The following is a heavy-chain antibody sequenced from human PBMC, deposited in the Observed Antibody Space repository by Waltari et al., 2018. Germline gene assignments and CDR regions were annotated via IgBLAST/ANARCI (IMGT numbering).Heavy chain of an antibody. CDR2: IKSKTAGVTA. CDR1: GFTFRYAW. J-gene: IGHJ4*02. V-gene: IGHV3-15*01. CDR3: TTWGSLMSD. Sequence: EVQLVESGGGLVKPGESLRLSCAASGFTFRYAWMNWVRQAPGKGLECVGRIKSKTAGVTAYYSAPVKGRFTISRDDSKNTLYLQMNSLETEDTAVYYCTTWGSLMSDWGQGTLVTVSS. D-gene: IGHD3-16*01.